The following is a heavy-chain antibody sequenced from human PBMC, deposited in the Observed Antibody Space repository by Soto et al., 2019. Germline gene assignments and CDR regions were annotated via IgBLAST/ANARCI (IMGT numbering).Heavy chain of an antibody. Sequence: ASVKVSCKASGYTFTGYYMHWVRQAPGQGLEWMGWINPNSGGTNYAQKFQGWVTMTRDTSISTAYMELSRLRSDDTAVYYCARSGLAARVSPDYYYYYYMDVWGKGTTVTVSS. V-gene: IGHV1-2*04. CDR2: INPNSGGT. D-gene: IGHD6-6*01. J-gene: IGHJ6*03. CDR3: ARSGLAARVSPDYYYYYYMDV. CDR1: GYTFTGYY.